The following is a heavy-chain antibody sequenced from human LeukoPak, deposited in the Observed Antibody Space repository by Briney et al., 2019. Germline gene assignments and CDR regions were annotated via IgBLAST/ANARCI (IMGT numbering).Heavy chain of an antibody. V-gene: IGHV1-18*01. CDR3: ARMYSSSWYVFSGNNWFDP. Sequence: ASVKVSCKASGYTFTSYGISWVRQAPGQGLEWMGWISAYNGNTNYAQKLQGRVTMTTDTSTSTAYMELSRLRSDDTAVYYCARMYSSSWYVFSGNNWFDPWGQGTLVTVSS. CDR1: GYTFTSYG. J-gene: IGHJ5*02. D-gene: IGHD6-13*01. CDR2: ISAYNGNT.